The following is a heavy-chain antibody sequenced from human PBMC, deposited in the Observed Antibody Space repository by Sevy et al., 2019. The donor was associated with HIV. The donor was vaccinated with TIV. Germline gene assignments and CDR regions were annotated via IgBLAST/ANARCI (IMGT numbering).Heavy chain of an antibody. V-gene: IGHV3-48*01. J-gene: IGHJ5*02. CDR1: GFSFGSYS. CDR2: ISTRSNTI. CDR3: ARSLAAAENWFDP. D-gene: IGHD6-13*01. Sequence: GGSLRLSCAASGFSFGSYSMNWVRQAPGQGLEWVSYISTRSNTIYYADSVKGRFSISRDNADNSVFLQMNRLRVEDTAVYYCARSLAAAENWFDPWGQGTLVTVSS.